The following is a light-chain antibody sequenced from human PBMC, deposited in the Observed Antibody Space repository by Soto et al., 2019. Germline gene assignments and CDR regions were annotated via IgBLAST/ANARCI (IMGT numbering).Light chain of an antibody. CDR1: QSFSSW. CDR2: GVS. V-gene: IGKV1-5*01. Sequence: DIQMTQSPSTLSAFVGDTVTITCRASQSFSSWLAWYQQKPGKAPKLLIYGVSSLQRGVPSRFSGSGSWTEFTLTISNLQPDDFATYYCQQYNTYPPTFGQGTKVDIK. J-gene: IGKJ1*01. CDR3: QQYNTYPPT.